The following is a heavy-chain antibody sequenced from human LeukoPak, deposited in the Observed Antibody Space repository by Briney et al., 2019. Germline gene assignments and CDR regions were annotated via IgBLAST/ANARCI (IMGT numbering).Heavy chain of an antibody. CDR3: ARHYGP. V-gene: IGHV4-4*02. J-gene: IGHJ5*02. CDR2: IYPSGST. Sequence: SETLSLTCTVSGGSISNSNWWSWVRQTPGKGLEWIGEIYPSGSTNYNPSLKSRVTISVDKSKNQYSLNLSSVTAADTAVYYCARHYGPWGQGTLVTVSS. D-gene: IGHD3-16*01. CDR1: GGSISNSNW.